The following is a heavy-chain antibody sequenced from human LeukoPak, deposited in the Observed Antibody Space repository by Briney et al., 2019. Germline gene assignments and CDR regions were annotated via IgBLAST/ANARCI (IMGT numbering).Heavy chain of an antibody. CDR2: ISSGAGTT. CDR3: VKDLARSYRGWSPSYDA. D-gene: IGHD6-19*01. CDR1: GCTFSYYA. V-gene: IGHV3-23*01. Sequence: GGSLRLSCAPSGCTFSYYAMSGVRQVPGKWLEWVSAISSGAGTTGYADSVKGRFTISRVNSKSTIYLQMNSLRAEDTAVYYCVKDLARSYRGWSPSYDAWGQGTLVTVSS. J-gene: IGHJ5*02.